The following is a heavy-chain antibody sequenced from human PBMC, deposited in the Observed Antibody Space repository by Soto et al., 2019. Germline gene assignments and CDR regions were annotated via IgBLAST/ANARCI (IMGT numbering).Heavy chain of an antibody. D-gene: IGHD3-9*01. Sequence: PSETLSLTCTVSGGSITSSSYYWGWIRQPPGKGLEWIGSIYYSGSTYYNPSLKSRVTISVDTSKNQFSLKLSSVTAADTAVYYCARPYYDILSGAYYFDYWGQGTLVTVSS. CDR3: ARPYYDILSGAYYFDY. CDR1: GGSITSSSYY. J-gene: IGHJ4*02. V-gene: IGHV4-39*01. CDR2: IYYSGST.